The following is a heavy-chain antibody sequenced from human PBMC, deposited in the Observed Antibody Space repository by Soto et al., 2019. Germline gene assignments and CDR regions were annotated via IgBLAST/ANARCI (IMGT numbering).Heavy chain of an antibody. V-gene: IGHV3-7*01. CDR2: MKQDGSQK. D-gene: IGHD2-15*01. Sequence: EVQVVESGGGLVQPGGSLRLSCLASGFTFSSYWMTWVRQAPGKGLEWVANMKQDGSQKYYVDSVKGRFTISRDNAKNSLYLQMNSLRVEDTAVYYCARGWDGGNPDWYSDLWGRGTLVIVFS. CDR1: GFTFSSYW. J-gene: IGHJ2*01. CDR3: ARGWDGGNPDWYSDL.